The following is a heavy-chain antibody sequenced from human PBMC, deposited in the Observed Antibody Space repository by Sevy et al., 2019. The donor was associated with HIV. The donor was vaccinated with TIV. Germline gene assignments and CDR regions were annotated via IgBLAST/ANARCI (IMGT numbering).Heavy chain of an antibody. CDR1: GFDFRTYP. J-gene: IGHJ4*01. CDR2: IRAENSGT. D-gene: IGHD4-17*01. CDR3: VRDYAVAFDH. V-gene: IGHV3-48*04. Sequence: GGSLRLSCVASGFDFRTYPMNWVRQAPGKGLEWISNIRAENSGTNYADSVKGRFTVSRDNAQNSLYLQMNSLRVEDSAVYYCVRDYAVAFDHWGHGVLVNVSS.